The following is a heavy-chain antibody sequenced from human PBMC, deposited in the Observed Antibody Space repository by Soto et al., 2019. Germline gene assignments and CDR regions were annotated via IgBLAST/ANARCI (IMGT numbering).Heavy chain of an antibody. CDR2: ISSSSSTV. J-gene: IGHJ4*02. D-gene: IGHD2-21*01. CDR1: GFSFSTYG. CDR3: ARGNLGGAGV. Sequence: EVQLVESGGGLVQPGGSLRLSCAASGFSFSTYGMNWVRQAPGKGLEWISYISSSSSTVYYADSVKGRFTISRDNAKNSLYLQMNSLRAEDTAVYYCARGNLGGAGVWGQGTLVTVSS. V-gene: IGHV3-48*01.